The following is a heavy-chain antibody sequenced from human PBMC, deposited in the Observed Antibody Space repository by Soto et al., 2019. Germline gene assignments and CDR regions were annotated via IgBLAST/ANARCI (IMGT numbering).Heavy chain of an antibody. CDR2: IIPIFGTA. V-gene: IGHV1-69*13. D-gene: IGHD1-26*01. Sequence: GASVKVSCKASGGTFSSYAISWVRQAPGQGLEWMGGIIPIFGTANYAQKFQGRVTITADESTSTAYMELSSLRSEDTAVYYCARCDGSYYYFQHWGQGTLVTVSS. CDR1: GGTFSSYA. CDR3: ARCDGSYYYFQH. J-gene: IGHJ1*01.